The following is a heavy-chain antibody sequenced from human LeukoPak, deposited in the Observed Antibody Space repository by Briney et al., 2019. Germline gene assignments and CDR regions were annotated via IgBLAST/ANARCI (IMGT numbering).Heavy chain of an antibody. CDR1: GYTFTGYY. J-gene: IGHJ5*02. D-gene: IGHD1-1*01. Sequence: ASVKVSCKASGYTFTGYYMHWVRQAPGQGLEWMGRINPNSGGTNYARKFRGRVTMTRDTSISTAYMELSRLRSDDTAVYYCARELNSNWFDPWGQGTLVTVSS. CDR3: ARELNSNWFDP. CDR2: INPNSGGT. V-gene: IGHV1-2*06.